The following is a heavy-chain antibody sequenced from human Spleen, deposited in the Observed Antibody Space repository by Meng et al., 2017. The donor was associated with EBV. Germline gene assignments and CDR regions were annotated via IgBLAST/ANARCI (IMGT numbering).Heavy chain of an antibody. CDR2: VFRTGDT. CDR1: CGFIRHSNR. V-gene: IGHV4-4*02. D-gene: IGHD1-1*01. CDR3: ASDGISRYFDN. J-gene: IGHJ4*02. Sequence: VELGGAGPGPGKASGTLVPIFTCSCGFIRHSNRWRWVRQSPEKGLEWIGEVFRTGDTNYNPSLKSRVTILIDKSKNQFSLKLNSVTAADTAIYFCASDGISRYFDNWGPGTLVTVSS.